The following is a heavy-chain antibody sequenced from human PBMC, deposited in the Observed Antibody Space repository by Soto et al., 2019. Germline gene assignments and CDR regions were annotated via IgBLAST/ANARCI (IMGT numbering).Heavy chain of an antibody. D-gene: IGHD2-2*01. Sequence: PGESLKISCKGSGYSFTSYWIGWVRQMPGKGLEWMGIIYPGDSDTRYSPSFQGQVTISAGKSISTAYLQWSSLKASDTAMYYCARQSQRNYYYYYMDVWGKGTTVTVSS. CDR2: IYPGDSDT. CDR3: ARQSQRNYYYYYMDV. CDR1: GYSFTSYW. V-gene: IGHV5-51*01. J-gene: IGHJ6*03.